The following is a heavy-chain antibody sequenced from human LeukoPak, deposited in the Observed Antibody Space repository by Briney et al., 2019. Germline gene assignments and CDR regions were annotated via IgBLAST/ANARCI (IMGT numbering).Heavy chain of an antibody. CDR3: ARGPLQQWLVRDAFDI. CDR1: GFTVSSNY. Sequence: GGSLRLSCAASGFTVSSNYMSWVRQAPGKGLEWVSVIYSGGSTYYADSVKGRFTISRDNSKNTLYLQMNSLGAEDTAVYYCARGPLQQWLVRDAFDIWGQGTMVTVSS. J-gene: IGHJ3*02. V-gene: IGHV3-53*01. CDR2: IYSGGST. D-gene: IGHD6-19*01.